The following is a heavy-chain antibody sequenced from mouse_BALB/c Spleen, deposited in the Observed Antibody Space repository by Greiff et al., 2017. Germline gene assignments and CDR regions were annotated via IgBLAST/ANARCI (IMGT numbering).Heavy chain of an antibody. J-gene: IGHJ1*01. Sequence: VQLQQSGAELMKPGASVKISCKATGYTFSSYWIEWVKQRPGHGLEWIGEILPGSGSTNFNEKFKGKATFTADTSSNTAYMQLSSLTSEDSAVYYCARRNYYRYEDWYCDVWGAGTTVTVSS. V-gene: IGHV1-9*01. CDR2: ILPGSGST. D-gene: IGHD2-14*01. CDR3: ARRNYYRYEDWYCDV. CDR1: GYTFSSYW.